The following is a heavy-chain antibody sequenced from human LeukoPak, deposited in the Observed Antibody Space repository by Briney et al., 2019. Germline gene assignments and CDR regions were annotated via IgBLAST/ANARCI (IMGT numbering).Heavy chain of an antibody. CDR2: ISSNGGST. CDR1: GFTFSSYA. Sequence: PGGSLRLSCAASGFTFSSYAMHWVRQAPGKGLEYVSAISSNGGSTYYANSVKGRFTISRDNSKNTLYLQMGSLRAEDMAVYYCARDRRRWAIDAFDIWGQGTMVTVSS. D-gene: IGHD2-2*01. CDR3: ARDRRRWAIDAFDI. J-gene: IGHJ3*02. V-gene: IGHV3-64*01.